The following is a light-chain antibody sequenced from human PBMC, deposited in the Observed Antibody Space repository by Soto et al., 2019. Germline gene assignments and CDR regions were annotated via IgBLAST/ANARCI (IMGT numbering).Light chain of an antibody. J-gene: IGKJ1*01. CDR2: AAS. CDR1: QSVLYSSNNKNY. CDR3: QQSYSTPRT. V-gene: IGKV4-1*01. Sequence: DLVMTQSPDSLAVSLGERATINCKSSQSVLYSSNNKNYLAWYQQKPGKAPKLLIYAASSLQSGVPSRFSGGGSGTDFTLTISSLQPEDFATYYCQQSYSTPRTFGQGTKVDIK.